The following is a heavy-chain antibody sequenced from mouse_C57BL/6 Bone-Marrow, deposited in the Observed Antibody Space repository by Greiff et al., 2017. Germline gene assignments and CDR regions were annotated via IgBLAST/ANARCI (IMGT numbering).Heavy chain of an antibody. CDR3: ARGYYYGSSWDY. CDR2: ISSGSSTI. J-gene: IGHJ2*01. CDR1: GFTFSDYG. Sequence: EVKLMESGGGLVKPGGSLKLSCAASGFTFSDYGMHWVRQAPEKGLEWVAYISSGSSTIYYADTVKGRFTISRDNAKNTLFLQMTSLRSEDTAMYYCARGYYYGSSWDYWGQGTTLTVSS. V-gene: IGHV5-17*01. D-gene: IGHD1-1*01.